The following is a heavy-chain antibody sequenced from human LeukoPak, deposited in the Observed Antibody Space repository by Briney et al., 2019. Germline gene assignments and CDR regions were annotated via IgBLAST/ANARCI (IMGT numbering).Heavy chain of an antibody. V-gene: IGHV1-8*01. J-gene: IGHJ6*02. Sequence: ASVKVSRKASGYTFTSYDINWVRQATGQGLEWMGWMNPNSGNTGYAQKFQGRVTMTRNTSISTAYMELSSLRSEDTAVYYCARGGIAAAGYGMDVWGQGTTVTVSS. CDR3: ARGGIAAAGYGMDV. D-gene: IGHD6-13*01. CDR1: GYTFTSYD. CDR2: MNPNSGNT.